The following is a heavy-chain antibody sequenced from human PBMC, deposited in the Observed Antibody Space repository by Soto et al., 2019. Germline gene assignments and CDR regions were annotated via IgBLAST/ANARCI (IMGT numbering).Heavy chain of an antibody. CDR3: ARDPHCSSSSCLSYWFDP. Sequence: ASVKVSCKTSGYSFTSYYLHWVRQAPGQGLEWMGIVNPTSGSTNYAQNFQGRVTMTRDTSTSTVYMELRSLTSEDTAVYYCARDPHCSSSSCLSYWFDPWGQGTLVTVSS. V-gene: IGHV1-46*01. D-gene: IGHD2-2*01. CDR1: GYSFTSYY. CDR2: VNPTSGST. J-gene: IGHJ5*02.